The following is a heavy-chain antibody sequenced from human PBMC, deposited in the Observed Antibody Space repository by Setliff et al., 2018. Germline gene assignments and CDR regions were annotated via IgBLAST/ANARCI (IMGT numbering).Heavy chain of an antibody. CDR2: IKSAADGGTT. CDR3: VKLVPQAISSDP. D-gene: IGHD3-10*01. Sequence: GGSLRLSCLASGFSFSNTKMSWIRQAPGKGLEWVGRIKSAADGGTTDYAAPVKGRFTISRDDSKNTLYLQMNSLKTEDTAVYYCVKLVPQAISSDPWGQGTLV. CDR1: GFSFSNTK. J-gene: IGHJ5*02. V-gene: IGHV3-15*01.